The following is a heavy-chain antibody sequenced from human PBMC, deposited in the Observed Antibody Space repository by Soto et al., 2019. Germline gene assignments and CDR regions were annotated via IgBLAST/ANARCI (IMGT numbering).Heavy chain of an antibody. D-gene: IGHD3-16*01. J-gene: IGHJ4*02. CDR3: VEGLRLGELSR. CDR2: INPMVDVL. CDR1: GGSFTSYN. V-gene: IGHV1-69*02. Sequence: SVKVSCKASGGSFTSYNLQWVRQAPGQGLEWMGRINPMVDVLHYAQRFQGRATITADRSTGIGYMELSSLTTLDTAVYYCVEGLRLGELSRWGQGTKVTVSS.